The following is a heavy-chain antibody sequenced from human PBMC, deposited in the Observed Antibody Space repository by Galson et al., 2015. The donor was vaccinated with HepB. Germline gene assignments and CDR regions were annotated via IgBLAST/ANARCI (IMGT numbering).Heavy chain of an antibody. V-gene: IGHV3-23*01. CDR2: ITPSGDNT. CDR3: AKVFPEKVDGWYRQALYYFDS. Sequence: VRQAPGKGLEWISAITPSGDNTYSADSMKGRFTISRDNSRNTLFLQMNSLRADDTAIYFCAKVFPEKVDGWYRQALYYFDSWGQGTRVTVSS. J-gene: IGHJ4*02. D-gene: IGHD6-19*01.